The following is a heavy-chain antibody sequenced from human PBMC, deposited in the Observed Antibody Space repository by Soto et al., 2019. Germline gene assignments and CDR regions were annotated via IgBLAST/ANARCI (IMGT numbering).Heavy chain of an antibody. CDR1: GFSISNYW. CDR2: ISSNGGST. CDR3: ARRGNPLPTDY. V-gene: IGHV3-64*01. Sequence: GSLRLSCASSGFSISNYWMNWVRQAPGKGPEYVSNISSNGGSTYYTNSVKGRFTISRDNSKNTLYLQMGSLRAEDMAVYYCARRGNPLPTDYWGQGTLVTVSS. J-gene: IGHJ4*02. D-gene: IGHD3-10*01.